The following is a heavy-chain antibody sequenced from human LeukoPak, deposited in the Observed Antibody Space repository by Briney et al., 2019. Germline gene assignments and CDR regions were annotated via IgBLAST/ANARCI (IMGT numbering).Heavy chain of an antibody. V-gene: IGHV3-23*01. CDR1: GFTFSSYA. Sequence: GGSPRLSCAASGFTFSSYAMDWVRQAPGKGLEWVSAISGNGVSTYYADSVKGRFTISRDNSKNTLFLQMNSLRAEDTAVYYCAKEGYCSGSNCYGAFDYWGQGTLVTVSS. CDR2: ISGNGVST. CDR3: AKEGYCSGSNCYGAFDY. D-gene: IGHD2-15*01. J-gene: IGHJ4*02.